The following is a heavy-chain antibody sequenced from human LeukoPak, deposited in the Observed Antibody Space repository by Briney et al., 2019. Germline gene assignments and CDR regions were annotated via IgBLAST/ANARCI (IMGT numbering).Heavy chain of an antibody. D-gene: IGHD6-13*01. Sequence: PSETLSLTCTVSGGSISSYYWNWIRQPPGKGLEWIGEINHSGSTNYNPSLKSRVTISVDTSKNQFSLKLSSVTAADTAVYYCASGYSSSWYQNPYYYYGMDVWGQGTTVTVSS. V-gene: IGHV4-34*01. CDR1: GGSISSYY. CDR3: ASGYSSSWYQNPYYYYGMDV. CDR2: INHSGST. J-gene: IGHJ6*02.